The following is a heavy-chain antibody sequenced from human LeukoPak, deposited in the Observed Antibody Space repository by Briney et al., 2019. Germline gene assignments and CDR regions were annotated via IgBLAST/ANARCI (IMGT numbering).Heavy chain of an antibody. CDR2: IYYDGSNK. CDR3: ARDTFYSSCVYRLDV. CDR1: GFTLSSYG. V-gene: IGHV3-33*01. J-gene: IGHJ6*02. D-gene: IGHD3-22*01. Sequence: GRSLRLSCAASGFTLSSYGMHWVRQAPGKGLEWVAFIYYDGSNKYYADSVKARFTISRDNSKTTLYLQMSSLRAEDTAVYYCARDTFYSSCVYRLDVGGQGTTVTVSS.